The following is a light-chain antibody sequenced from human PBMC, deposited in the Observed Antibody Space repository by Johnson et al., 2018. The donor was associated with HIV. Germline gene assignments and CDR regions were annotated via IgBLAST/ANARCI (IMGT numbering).Light chain of an antibody. J-gene: IGLJ1*01. V-gene: IGLV1-51*01. CDR3: GTWDTSLGAQYV. CDR2: DND. Sequence: QSVLTQPPSVSAAPGQKVTISCSGSSSNIGNNYVSWYQQLPGTAPKLLIYDNDKRPSGIPDRFSASKSGTSATLAIPGLQTWDEADYYCGTWDTSLGAQYVFGSGTKVTVL. CDR1: SSNIGNNY.